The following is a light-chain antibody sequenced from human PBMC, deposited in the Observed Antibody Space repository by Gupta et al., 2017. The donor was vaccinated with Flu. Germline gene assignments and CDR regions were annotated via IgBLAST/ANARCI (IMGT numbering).Light chain of an antibody. J-gene: IGKJ4*01. Sequence: EIVLTHSPPTLSFSPGERATLSCRASQSVSNYLAWYQQKPGQAPRLLIFDASNRATGLPARFSGSGSGTDFTLTISGLEPEDFAVYYCQQRSNCPLTFGRGTKVDFK. CDR1: QSVSNY. CDR2: DAS. CDR3: QQRSNCPLT. V-gene: IGKV3-11*01.